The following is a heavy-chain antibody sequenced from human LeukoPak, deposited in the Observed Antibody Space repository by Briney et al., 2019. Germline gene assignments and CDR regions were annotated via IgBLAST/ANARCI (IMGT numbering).Heavy chain of an antibody. CDR1: GYSLTGYY. V-gene: IGHV1-2*02. Sequence: ASVKVSCKASGYSLTGYYMHWVRQAPGQGLEWMGWIYPKSGATNYAQKCRGRVTMSRDTSINTVYMEVTRLRSDDTAMYYCARRGIPVAGTAYFDLWGRGTLVTVSS. D-gene: IGHD6-19*01. CDR3: ARRGIPVAGTAYFDL. J-gene: IGHJ2*01. CDR2: IYPKSGAT.